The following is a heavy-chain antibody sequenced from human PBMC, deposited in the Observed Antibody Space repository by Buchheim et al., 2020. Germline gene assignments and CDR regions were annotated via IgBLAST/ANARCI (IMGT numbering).Heavy chain of an antibody. CDR1: GGSFSGYY. V-gene: IGHV4-34*01. CDR3: ARGPPPDSSGYYADY. CDR2: INHSGST. J-gene: IGHJ4*02. D-gene: IGHD3-22*01. Sequence: QVQLQQWGAGLLKPSETLSLTCAVYGGSFSGYYWSWIRQPPGKGLEWIGEINHSGSTNYNPSLKSRVTISVDTSKNQFSLKLSSVTAADTAVYYCARGPPPDSSGYYADYWGQGTL.